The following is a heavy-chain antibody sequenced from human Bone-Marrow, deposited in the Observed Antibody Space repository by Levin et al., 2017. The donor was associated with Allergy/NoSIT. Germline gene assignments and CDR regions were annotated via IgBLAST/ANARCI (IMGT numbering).Heavy chain of an antibody. CDR1: GYTFTSYD. J-gene: IGHJ5*02. CDR3: ARGVVVAATYFNWFDP. Sequence: GESLKISCKASGYTFTSYDINWVRQATGQGLEWMGWMNPNSGNTGYAQKFQGRVTMTRNTSISTAYMELSSLRSEDTAVYYCARGVVVAATYFNWFDPWGQGTLVTVSS. CDR2: MNPNSGNT. V-gene: IGHV1-8*01. D-gene: IGHD2-15*01.